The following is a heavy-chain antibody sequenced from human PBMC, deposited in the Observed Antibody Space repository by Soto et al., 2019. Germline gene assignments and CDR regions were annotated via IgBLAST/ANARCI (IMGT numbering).Heavy chain of an antibody. CDR3: SKWSGYGDL. V-gene: IGHV3-23*01. CDR1: GFTLSSSA. CDR2: ISSSGGST. J-gene: IGHJ4*02. D-gene: IGHD5-12*01. Sequence: GGSLRLSCAASGFTLSSSAMSWVRQAPGKGLEWVSAISSSGGSTKYADSVKGRFTISRDNSKNTLYLQMNSLRAEDTAVYFCSKWSGYGDLWGQGTLVTVSS.